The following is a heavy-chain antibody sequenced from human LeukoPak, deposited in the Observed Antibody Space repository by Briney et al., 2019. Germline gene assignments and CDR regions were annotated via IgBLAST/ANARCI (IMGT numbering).Heavy chain of an antibody. V-gene: IGHV1-69*13. CDR2: IIPIFGTA. D-gene: IGHD6-6*01. Sequence: SVKVSCKASGGTFSSYAISWVRQAPGQGLEWMGGIIPIFGTANYAQKFQGRVTITADESTSTAYMELSSLRSEDTAVYYCARAPSSSSSHTYYYYMDVWGKGTTVTVSS. CDR3: ARAPSSSSSHTYYYYMDV. CDR1: GGTFSSYA. J-gene: IGHJ6*03.